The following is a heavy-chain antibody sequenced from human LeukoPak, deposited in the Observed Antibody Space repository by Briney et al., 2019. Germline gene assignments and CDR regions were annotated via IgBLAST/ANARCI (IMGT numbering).Heavy chain of an antibody. CDR1: GFTFSSYS. CDR3: ARDPANSSSWPLDY. J-gene: IGHJ4*02. Sequence: GGSLRLSCAASGFTFSSYSMNWVRQAPWKGLEWVSSISSSSSYIYYADSVKGRFTISRDNAKNSLYLQMNSLRAEDTAVYYCARDPANSSSWPLDYWGQGTLVTVSS. D-gene: IGHD6-13*01. V-gene: IGHV3-21*01. CDR2: ISSSSSYI.